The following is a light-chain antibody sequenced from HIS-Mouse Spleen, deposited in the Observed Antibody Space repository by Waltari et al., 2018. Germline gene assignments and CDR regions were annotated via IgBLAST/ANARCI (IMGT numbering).Light chain of an antibody. Sequence: QSALTQPRSVSGSPGQSVTISCTGTSSDVGGYNYVSWYQQHPGQAPKLLIYDVSKRRSGVADRFSGSKSGNTASLTISGLQAEDEADYYCCSYAGSYTLFGGGTKLTVL. CDR2: DVS. CDR1: SSDVGGYNY. CDR3: CSYAGSYTL. J-gene: IGLJ2*01. V-gene: IGLV2-11*01.